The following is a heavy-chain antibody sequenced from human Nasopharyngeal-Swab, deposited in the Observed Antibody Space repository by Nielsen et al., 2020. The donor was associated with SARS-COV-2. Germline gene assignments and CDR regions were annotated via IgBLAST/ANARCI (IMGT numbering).Heavy chain of an antibody. D-gene: IGHD3-22*01. J-gene: IGHJ6*02. CDR2: INHSGST. CDR3: ARGTVYYYDSSGYYYYYYGMDV. V-gene: IGHV4-34*01. Sequence: VRQMPGKGLEWIGEINHSGSTNYNPSLKSRVTISVDTSKNQFSLKLSSVTAADTAVYYCARGTVYYYDSSGYYYYYYGMDVWGQGTTVTVSS.